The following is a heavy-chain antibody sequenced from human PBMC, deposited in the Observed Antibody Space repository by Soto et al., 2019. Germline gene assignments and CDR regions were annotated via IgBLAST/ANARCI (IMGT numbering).Heavy chain of an antibody. D-gene: IGHD3-10*01. V-gene: IGHV1-69*02. CDR1: GGTFSSYT. J-gene: IGHJ5*02. CDR2: IIPILGIA. CDR3: ARVVTMVRGVIVNWFDP. Sequence: SVKVSCKASGGTFSSYTISWVRQAPGQGLEWMGRIIPILGIANYAQKFQGRVTITADKSTSTAYMELSSLRSEDTAVYYCARVVTMVRGVIVNWFDPWGQGTLVTVSS.